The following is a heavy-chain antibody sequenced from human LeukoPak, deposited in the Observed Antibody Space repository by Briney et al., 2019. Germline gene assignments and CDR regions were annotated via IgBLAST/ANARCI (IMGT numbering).Heavy chain of an antibody. CDR2: ISPNSGGT. CDR1: GYTFTGYY. CDR3: ARESAAGTGHAFDI. V-gene: IGHV1-2*06. D-gene: IGHD6-13*01. J-gene: IGHJ3*02. Sequence: GASVKVSCKASGYTFTGYYIHWVRQAPGQGLECMGRISPNSGGTNYAQKFQGRVTMTRDTSISTAYMELTRLTSDDTAVYYCARESAAGTGHAFDIWGRGTMVTVSS.